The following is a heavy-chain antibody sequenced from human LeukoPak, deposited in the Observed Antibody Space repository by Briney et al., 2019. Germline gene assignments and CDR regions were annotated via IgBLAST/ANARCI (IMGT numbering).Heavy chain of an antibody. J-gene: IGHJ6*03. CDR1: GGSISSSSYY. CDR3: ARHLTVSGYYYYMDV. V-gene: IGHV4-39*01. Sequence: PSETLSLTCTVSGGSISSSSYYWGWIRQPPGKGLGGIGSIYYSGSTYYNPSLKSRVTISVDTSKNQFSLKLSSVTAADTAVYYCARHLTVSGYYYYMDVWGKGTTVTVSS. CDR2: IYYSGST. D-gene: IGHD4-11*01.